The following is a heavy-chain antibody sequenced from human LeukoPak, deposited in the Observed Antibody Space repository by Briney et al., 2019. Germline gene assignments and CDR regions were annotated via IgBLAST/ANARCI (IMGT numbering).Heavy chain of an antibody. V-gene: IGHV4-59*01. D-gene: IGHD3-3*01. CDR3: ARALYYDFWSGYNNWFDP. CDR2: IYYSGSS. Sequence: PSETLSLTCTVSGGSISSYYWSWIRQPPGKGLEWIGYIYYSGSSNYNPSLKSRVTISVDTSKTQFSLKLSSVTAADTAVYYCARALYYDFWSGYNNWFDPWGQGTLVTVSS. J-gene: IGHJ5*02. CDR1: GGSISSYY.